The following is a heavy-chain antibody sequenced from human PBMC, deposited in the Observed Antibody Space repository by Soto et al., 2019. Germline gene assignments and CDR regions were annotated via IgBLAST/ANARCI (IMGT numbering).Heavy chain of an antibody. V-gene: IGHV4-34*01. CDR2: INHSGST. D-gene: IGHD2-8*02. CDR1: GGSFSGYY. CDR3: AWDKITGLFAY. J-gene: IGHJ4*02. Sequence: QVQLQQWGAGLLKPSETLSLTCAVYGGSFSGYYWTWIRQPPGTGLEWIGEINHSGSTNYNPSLKRRVTISVDTSKNHFYLKRTSVTAAETAVYYCAWDKITGLFAYWGQGTLVTVSS.